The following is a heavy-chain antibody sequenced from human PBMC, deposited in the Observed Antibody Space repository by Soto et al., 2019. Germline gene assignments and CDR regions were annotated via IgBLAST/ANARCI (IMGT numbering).Heavy chain of an antibody. J-gene: IGHJ4*02. CDR1: GFTVSSNY. Sequence: GGSLGLSCAASGFTVSSNYMSWVRQAPGKGLEWVLVIYSGGSTYYADSVKGRFTISRHNSKNTLYLQMNSLRAEDTAVYYCAKENGYSSSWFEFDYWGQGTLVTVSS. CDR2: IYSGGST. D-gene: IGHD6-13*01. V-gene: IGHV3-53*04. CDR3: AKENGYSSSWFEFDY.